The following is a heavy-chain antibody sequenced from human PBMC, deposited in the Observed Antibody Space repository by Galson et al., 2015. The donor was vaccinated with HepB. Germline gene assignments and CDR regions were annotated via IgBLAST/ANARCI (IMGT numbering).Heavy chain of an antibody. Sequence: SLRLSCAASGFTFSSYGMHWVRQAPGKGLEWVAVIWYDGSNKYYADSVKGRFTISRDNSKNTLYLQMNSLRAEDTAVYYCARGQRWAVRYYGMDVWGQGTTVTVSS. V-gene: IGHV3-33*08. D-gene: IGHD1-26*01. CDR2: IWYDGSNK. CDR3: ARGQRWAVRYYGMDV. CDR1: GFTFSSYG. J-gene: IGHJ6*02.